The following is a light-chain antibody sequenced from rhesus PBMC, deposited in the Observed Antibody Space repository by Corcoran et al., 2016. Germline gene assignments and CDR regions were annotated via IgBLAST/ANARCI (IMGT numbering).Light chain of an antibody. CDR2: RAS. CDR1: QGISNW. CDR3: HQRGNSPLT. Sequence: DIQMTQSPSSLSASVGDRVTITCRASQGISNWLAWYQQKPGKAPKLLIYRASNLETGVPSRFSGGGSGTDFTLTISSLQPEDIATYYFHQRGNSPLTFGGGTKVELK. V-gene: IGKV1-69*01. J-gene: IGKJ4*01.